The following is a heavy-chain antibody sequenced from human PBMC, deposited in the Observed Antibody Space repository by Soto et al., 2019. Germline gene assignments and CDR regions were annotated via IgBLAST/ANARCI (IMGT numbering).Heavy chain of an antibody. D-gene: IGHD1-1*01. J-gene: IGHJ4*02. V-gene: IGHV1-18*01. Sequence: QVQLVQSGPEVRKPGDSVKVSCKASGYTFTNYCINWVRQAPGQGLEWMGWVSAFNGEKTYAQKVQDRIIMTTDTSTSTAYMELRSLRSDDTAVYYCAKGSSTPLSGDSWGQGTLVTVSS. CDR3: AKGSSTPLSGDS. CDR1: GYTFTNYC. CDR2: VSAFNGEK.